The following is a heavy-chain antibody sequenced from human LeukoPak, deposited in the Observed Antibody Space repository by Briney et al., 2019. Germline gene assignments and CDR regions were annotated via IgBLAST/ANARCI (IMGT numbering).Heavy chain of an antibody. CDR3: ANSYNFDY. V-gene: IGHV4-39*01. CDR2: IYYSGST. J-gene: IGHJ4*02. CDR1: GGSISSSSYY. D-gene: IGHD5-24*01. Sequence: SETLSLTCTVSGGSISSSSYYWGWIPQPPGNGLEWIGSIYYSGSTYYNPSLKSRVTISVDTSKNQFSLMLSSVTAADTAVYYCANSYNFDYWGQGTLVTVSS.